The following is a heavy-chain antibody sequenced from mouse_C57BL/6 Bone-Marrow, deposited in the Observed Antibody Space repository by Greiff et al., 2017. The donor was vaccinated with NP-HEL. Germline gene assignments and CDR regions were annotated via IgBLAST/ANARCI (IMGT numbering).Heavy chain of an antibody. CDR2: IDPNSGGT. V-gene: IGHV1-72*01. CDR3: ARSGVYYGSRYYYAMDY. D-gene: IGHD1-1*01. Sequence: QVQLKQPGAELVKPGASVKLSCKASGYTFTSYWMHWVKQRPGRGLEWIGRIDPNSGGTKYNEKFKSKATLTVDKPSSTAYMQLSSLTSEDSAVYYCARSGVYYGSRYYYAMDYWGQGTSVTVSS. J-gene: IGHJ4*01. CDR1: GYTFTSYW.